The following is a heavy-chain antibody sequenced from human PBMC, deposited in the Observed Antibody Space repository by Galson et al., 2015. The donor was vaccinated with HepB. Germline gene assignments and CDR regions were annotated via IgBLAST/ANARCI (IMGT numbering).Heavy chain of an antibody. J-gene: IGHJ5*02. Sequence: SLRLSCAASGFTFSSYAMHWVRQAPGKGLEWVAVISYDGSNKYYADSVKGRFTISRDNSKNTLYLQMNSLRAEDTAVYYCARDISLLWFGEFDPWGQGTLVTVSS. V-gene: IGHV3-30*04. CDR2: ISYDGSNK. CDR3: ARDISLLWFGEFDP. D-gene: IGHD3-10*01. CDR1: GFTFSSYA.